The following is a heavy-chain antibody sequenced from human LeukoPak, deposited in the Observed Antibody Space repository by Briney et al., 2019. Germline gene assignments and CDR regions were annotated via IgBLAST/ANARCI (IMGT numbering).Heavy chain of an antibody. CDR3: ARAPLSSSGWYLGFDP. CDR1: GYTFTGYN. D-gene: IGHD6-19*01. V-gene: IGHV1-2*02. CDR2: ISSDSGDT. J-gene: IGHJ5*02. Sequence: ASVKVSCKASGYTFTGYNVHWVRQAPGQGLEWMGWISSDSGDTDCAQKFQGRVTMTRDTSISTAYMELSRLRSDDTAVYYCARAPLSSSGWYLGFDPWGQGTLVTVSS.